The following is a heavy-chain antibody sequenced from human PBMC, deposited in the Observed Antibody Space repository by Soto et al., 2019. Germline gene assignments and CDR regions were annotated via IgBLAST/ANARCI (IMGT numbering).Heavy chain of an antibody. J-gene: IGHJ3*02. Sequence: ASVRDSCKASGYNYTNHGIRRVRQDTGQGLEWMGWISAYNGNTNYAQKLQGRVTMTTDTSTSTAYMELRSLRSDDTAVYYCARYWRLGYYYDSSGYDAFYIWGQGTMVTVSS. D-gene: IGHD3-22*01. CDR2: ISAYNGNT. CDR3: ARYWRLGYYYDSSGYDAFYI. V-gene: IGHV1-18*01. CDR1: GYNYTNHG.